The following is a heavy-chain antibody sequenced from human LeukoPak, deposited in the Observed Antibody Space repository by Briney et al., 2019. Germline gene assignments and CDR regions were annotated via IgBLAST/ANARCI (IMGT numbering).Heavy chain of an antibody. Sequence: GGSLRLSCAASGSTFSSYAMSWVRQAPGKGLEWVSAISGSGGSTYYADSVKGRFTISRDNSKNTLYLQMNSLRAEDTAVYYCAKSLPYCGGDCYWEYFQHWGQGTLVTVSS. CDR3: AKSLPYCGGDCYWEYFQH. CDR2: ISGSGGST. D-gene: IGHD2-21*02. V-gene: IGHV3-23*01. J-gene: IGHJ1*01. CDR1: GSTFSSYA.